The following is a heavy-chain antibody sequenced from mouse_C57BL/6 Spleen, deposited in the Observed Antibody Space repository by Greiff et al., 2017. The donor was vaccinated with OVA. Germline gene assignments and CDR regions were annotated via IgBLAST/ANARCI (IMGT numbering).Heavy chain of an antibody. V-gene: IGHV5-17*01. J-gene: IGHJ2*01. Sequence: EVMLVESGGGLVKPGGSLKLSCAASGFTFSDYGMHWVRQAPEKGLEWVAYISSGSSTIYYAEPGKGRFTISRDNAKNTLFLQMTSLRSEDTAMYYCARGLGLFDYWGQGTTLTVSS. CDR3: ARGLGLFDY. D-gene: IGHD4-1*01. CDR2: ISSGSSTI. CDR1: GFTFSDYG.